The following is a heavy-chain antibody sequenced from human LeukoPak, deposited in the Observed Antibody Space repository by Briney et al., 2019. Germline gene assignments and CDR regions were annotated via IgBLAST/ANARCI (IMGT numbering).Heavy chain of an antibody. Sequence: GGSLRLSCAASGFIFSSYGMSWVRQAPGKGLEWVSAISGSGGSTYYADSVKGRFTISRDNSKNTLYLQMDSLRAEDTAVYYCATHSGYDLLSAFDIWGQGTMVTVSS. V-gene: IGHV3-23*01. D-gene: IGHD5-12*01. CDR2: ISGSGGST. CDR3: ATHSGYDLLSAFDI. CDR1: GFIFSSYG. J-gene: IGHJ3*02.